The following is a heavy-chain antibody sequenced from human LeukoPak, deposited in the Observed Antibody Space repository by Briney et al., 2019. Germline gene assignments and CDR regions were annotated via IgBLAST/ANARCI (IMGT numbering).Heavy chain of an antibody. J-gene: IGHJ5*02. V-gene: IGHV4-30-2*01. Sequence: SETLSLTCTVSGGSISSYSWSWIRQPPGKGLEWIGYIYHSGSTYHNPSLKSRVTISVDRSKNQFSLKLSSVTAADTAVYYCARTDPGDWFDPWGQGTLVTVSS. D-gene: IGHD3-10*01. CDR2: IYHSGST. CDR3: ARTDPGDWFDP. CDR1: GGSISSYS.